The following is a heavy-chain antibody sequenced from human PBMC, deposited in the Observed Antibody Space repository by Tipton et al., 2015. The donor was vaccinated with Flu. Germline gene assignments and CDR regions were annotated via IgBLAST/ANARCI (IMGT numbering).Heavy chain of an antibody. CDR1: GGSFSGYY. D-gene: IGHD3-22*01. CDR3: ARADYYDSSGYYHLLYFDY. V-gene: IGHV4-34*01. Sequence: TLSLTCAVYGGSFSGYYWSWIRQPPGKGLEWIGEINHSGSTNYNPSLKSRVTISVDTSKNQFSLKLSSVTAADTAVYYCARADYYDSSGYYHLLYFDYWGQGTLVTVSS. CDR2: INHSGST. J-gene: IGHJ4*02.